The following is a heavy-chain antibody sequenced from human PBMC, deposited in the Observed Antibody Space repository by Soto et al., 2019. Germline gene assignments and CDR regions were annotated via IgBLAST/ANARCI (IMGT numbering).Heavy chain of an antibody. CDR1: GFSFSSFA. Sequence: EVQLLESGGGFIHPGGSLRLSCAASGFSFSSFAMNWVRQAPGKGLVWVSIISGSADSTFYAAYVKGRLTIYRDNTKSTLYLQINSLRDEDTAVYYCEKTRGAMIYAISVYGMDVWGQGPTVTVSS. CDR3: EKTRGAMIYAISVYGMDV. D-gene: IGHD2-8*01. J-gene: IGHJ6*02. V-gene: IGHV3-23*01. CDR2: ISGSADST.